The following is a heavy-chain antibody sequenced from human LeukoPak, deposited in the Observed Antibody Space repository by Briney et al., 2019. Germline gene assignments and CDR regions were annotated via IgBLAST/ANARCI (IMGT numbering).Heavy chain of an antibody. V-gene: IGHV1-2*06. CDR1: GGTFSSYA. CDR2: INPNSGGT. J-gene: IGHJ4*02. Sequence: ASVNVSCKASGGTFSSYAISWVRQAPGQGLEWMGRINPNSGGTNYAQKFQGRVTMTRDTSISTAYMELSRLRSDDTAVYYCARAPKGITFDYWGQGTLVTVSS. CDR3: ARAPKGITFDY. D-gene: IGHD3-10*01.